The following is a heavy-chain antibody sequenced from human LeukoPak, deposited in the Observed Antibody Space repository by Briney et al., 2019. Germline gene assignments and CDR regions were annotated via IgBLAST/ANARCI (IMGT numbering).Heavy chain of an antibody. Sequence: GWSLRLSCAASGFDFPNAWMSWVRQAPGKGLEWVGRIKSKTDGGTTDFAAPVKGRFTISRDDSKNTLYLQMSSLKTEDTALYYCTTGGYFYFDYWGQGTLVTVSS. CDR1: GFDFPNAW. D-gene: IGHD5-12*01. CDR3: TTGGYFYFDY. CDR2: IKSKTDGGTT. V-gene: IGHV3-15*01. J-gene: IGHJ4*02.